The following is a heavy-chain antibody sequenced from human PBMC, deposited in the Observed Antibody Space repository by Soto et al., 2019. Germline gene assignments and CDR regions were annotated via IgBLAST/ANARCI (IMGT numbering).Heavy chain of an antibody. J-gene: IGHJ5*02. D-gene: IGHD5-18*01. CDR1: GGSISSGGYY. CDR3: ARVKRTWIQLWFDP. Sequence: SETLSLTCTVSGGSISSGGYYWSWIRQHPGKGLEWIGYIYYSGSTYYNPSLKSRVTISVDTSKNQFSLKLSSVTAADTAVYYCARVKRTWIQLWFDPWGQGTLVTVSS. CDR2: IYYSGST. V-gene: IGHV4-31*03.